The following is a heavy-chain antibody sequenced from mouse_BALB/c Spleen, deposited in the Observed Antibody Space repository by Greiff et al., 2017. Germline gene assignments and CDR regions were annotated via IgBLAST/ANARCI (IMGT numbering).Heavy chain of an antibody. CDR3: AREKSYYGSYWYFDV. Sequence: EVQGVESGGGLVQPGGSLKLSCAASGFTFSSFGLSWVRQTPDKRLELVATINSNGGSTYYPDSVKGRFTISRDNAKNTLYLQMSSLKSEDTAMYYCAREKSYYGSYWYFDVWGAGTTVTVSS. CDR2: INSNGGST. J-gene: IGHJ1*01. D-gene: IGHD1-1*01. CDR1: GFTFSSFG. V-gene: IGHV5-6-3*01.